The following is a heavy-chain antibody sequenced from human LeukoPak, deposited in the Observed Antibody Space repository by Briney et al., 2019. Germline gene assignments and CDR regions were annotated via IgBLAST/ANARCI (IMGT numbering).Heavy chain of an antibody. J-gene: IGHJ4*02. CDR3: AKDEHIVVVTATYFDY. CDR1: GFTFSSHA. Sequence: GGSLRLSCAASGFTFSSHAMSWVRQAPGKGLEWVSAISGSGGSTYYADSVKGRFTISRDNSKNTLYLQMNSLRAEDTAVYYCAKDEHIVVVTATYFDYWGQGTLVTVSS. V-gene: IGHV3-23*01. CDR2: ISGSGGST. D-gene: IGHD2-21*02.